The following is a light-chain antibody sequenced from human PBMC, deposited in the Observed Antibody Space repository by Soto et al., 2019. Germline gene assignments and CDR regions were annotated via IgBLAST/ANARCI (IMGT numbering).Light chain of an antibody. CDR2: LGS. CDR3: MQALQTPRLT. V-gene: IGKV2-28*01. J-gene: IGKJ4*01. Sequence: DIVMTQSPLSLPVTPGEPASISCRSSLSLLHSNGYNYLDWYLQKPGQSPQLLIYLGSNRASGVPDRFSGSGSGTDFTLKISRVEAEDVGVYYCMQALQTPRLTFGGGTKVEIK. CDR1: LSLLHSNGYNY.